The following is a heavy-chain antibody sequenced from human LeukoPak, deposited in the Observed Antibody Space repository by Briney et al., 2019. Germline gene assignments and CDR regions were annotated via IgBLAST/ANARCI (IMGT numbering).Heavy chain of an antibody. CDR2: INADGSST. CDR1: GFTFSTHW. V-gene: IGHV3-74*03. Sequence: GGSLRLSCAASGFTFSTHWMHWVRQAPGKGLVWVSRINADGSSTMYADSVKGRFTISRDNAKNTLYLQMNSLGAEDTAVYYCASSGSYYYYYYMDAWGKGTTVTVSS. D-gene: IGHD1-26*01. J-gene: IGHJ6*03. CDR3: ASSGSYYYYYYMDA.